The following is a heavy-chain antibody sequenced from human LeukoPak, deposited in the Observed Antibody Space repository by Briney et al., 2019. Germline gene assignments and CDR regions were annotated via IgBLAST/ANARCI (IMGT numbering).Heavy chain of an antibody. J-gene: IGHJ4*02. CDR3: AREITIFGDFDY. D-gene: IGHD3-3*01. Sequence: GALRLSCAASGFTFSSYSMNWVRQAPGKGLEWVSYISSSSSTIYYADSVKGRFTISRDNAKNSLYLQMNSLRAEDTAVYYCAREITIFGDFDYWGRGPLVTVSS. V-gene: IGHV3-48*01. CDR1: GFTFSSYS. CDR2: ISSSSSTI.